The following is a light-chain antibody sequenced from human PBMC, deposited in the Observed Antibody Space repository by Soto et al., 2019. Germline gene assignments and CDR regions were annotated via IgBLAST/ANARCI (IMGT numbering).Light chain of an antibody. Sequence: ETVLTQSPATLSVSPGERATLSCRASQTVSRNLAWYQQRPGQAPRLLIYGASSRATGIPDRFSGSGSGTDFTLTISSLQSEDFAIYYCQQYNNWPPGITFGQGTRLEIK. CDR3: QQYNNWPPGIT. CDR2: GAS. CDR1: QTVSRN. V-gene: IGKV3D-15*01. J-gene: IGKJ5*01.